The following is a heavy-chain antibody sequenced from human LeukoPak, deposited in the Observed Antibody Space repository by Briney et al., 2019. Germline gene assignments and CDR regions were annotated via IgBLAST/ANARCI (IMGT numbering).Heavy chain of an antibody. D-gene: IGHD6-13*01. Sequence: SETLSLTCTVSGGSIGSSSYYWGWIRQPPGKGLEWIGSIYYSGSTYYNPSLKSRVTISVDTSKNQFSLKLSSVTAADTAVYYCARRLSSSWYGDDAFDIWGQGTMVTVSS. J-gene: IGHJ3*02. V-gene: IGHV4-39*01. CDR1: GGSIGSSSYY. CDR2: IYYSGST. CDR3: ARRLSSSWYGDDAFDI.